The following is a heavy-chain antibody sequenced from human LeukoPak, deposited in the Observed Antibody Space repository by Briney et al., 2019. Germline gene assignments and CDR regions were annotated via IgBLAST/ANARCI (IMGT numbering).Heavy chain of an antibody. CDR1: EFTFSSYE. CDR3: ARIPDYYYDGSGYVA. D-gene: IGHD3-22*01. Sequence: GGSLRLSCAASEFTFSSYEMNWVRQAPGKGLEWVSYISGSGNTIYYADSVKGRFTISRDNAKNSLYLQMNSLRAEDTAVYYCARIPDYYYDGSGYVAWGQGTLVTVSS. V-gene: IGHV3-48*03. CDR2: ISGSGNTI. J-gene: IGHJ5*02.